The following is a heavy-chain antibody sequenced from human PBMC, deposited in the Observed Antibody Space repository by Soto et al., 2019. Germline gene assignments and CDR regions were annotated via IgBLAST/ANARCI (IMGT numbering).Heavy chain of an antibody. CDR1: GYSFTSYW. Sequence: PGESLKNYCKGSGYSFTSYWISWVRQMPGKGLEWMGRIDPSDSYTNYSPSFQGHVTISADKSIRTAYLQWSSLKASDTAMYYCVRHVEVPYYYDSSGYPRVAGMYILAQGATVTVSS. J-gene: IGHJ6*02. D-gene: IGHD3-22*01. CDR3: VRHVEVPYYYDSSGYPRVAGMYI. V-gene: IGHV5-10-1*01. CDR2: IDPSDSYT.